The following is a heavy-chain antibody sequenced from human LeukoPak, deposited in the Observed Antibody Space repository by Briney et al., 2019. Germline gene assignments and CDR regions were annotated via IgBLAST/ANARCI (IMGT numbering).Heavy chain of an antibody. CDR3: ARGPSGYHNT. Sequence: GGSLRLSCAASGFSFSSYVMTWVRQAPGRGLRWVSGISGRGGTTDYADSVKGRFTIPRDNSKNTLYLQMTSLRAEDTAVYSCARGPSGYHNTGGQGTLVTVSS. D-gene: IGHD5-12*01. J-gene: IGHJ4*02. CDR1: GFSFSSYV. V-gene: IGHV3-23*01. CDR2: ISGRGGTT.